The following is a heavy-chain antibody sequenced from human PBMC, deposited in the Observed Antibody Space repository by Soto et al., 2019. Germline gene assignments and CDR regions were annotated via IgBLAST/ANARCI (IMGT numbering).Heavy chain of an antibody. V-gene: IGHV3-48*02. CDR2: ISTSSSAI. CDR3: TRSFYDNNGYYNYFDC. CDR1: GFTLRSYG. D-gene: IGHD3-22*01. J-gene: IGHJ4*02. Sequence: EVQLVESGGGLVQPGGSLRLSCAASGFTLRSYGMNWVRQAPGKGLEWVSYISTSSSAIYYADSVKGRFTISRDNARNTLFLQMDSLRDDDTAVYYCTRSFYDNNGYYNYFDCWGQGTLVTVAS.